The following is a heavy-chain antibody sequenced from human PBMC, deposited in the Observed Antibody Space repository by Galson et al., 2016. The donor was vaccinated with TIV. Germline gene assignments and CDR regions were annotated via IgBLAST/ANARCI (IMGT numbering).Heavy chain of an antibody. CDR3: ARDRGSMTMILVVDYHYGMDV. D-gene: IGHD3-22*01. V-gene: IGHV1-18*04. Sequence: SVKVSCKASGYTFRNYGFSWVRQAPGQGLEWLGWISSYNGDTNYAHNLRGRLTMTTDSSTTTASMELRSLRSDDTAVYFWARDRGSMTMILVVDYHYGMDVWGQGTTVTVSS. CDR2: ISSYNGDT. J-gene: IGHJ6*02. CDR1: GYTFRNYG.